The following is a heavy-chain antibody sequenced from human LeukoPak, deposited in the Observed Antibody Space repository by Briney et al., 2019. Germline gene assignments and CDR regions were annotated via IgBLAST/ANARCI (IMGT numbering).Heavy chain of an antibody. V-gene: IGHV3-11*01. Sequence: GGSLRLSCTASGFTFRDYYMNWIRQAPGRGLEWISYISGSGDTIYYADSVKGRFTISRDNVMNSLYLQMNSLRAGDSAVYYCARRTYYNFWSGYPTSYYYYYYMDVWGKGTTVTVSS. D-gene: IGHD3-3*01. CDR3: ARRTYYNFWSGYPTSYYYYYYMDV. J-gene: IGHJ6*03. CDR2: ISGSGDTI. CDR1: GFTFRDYY.